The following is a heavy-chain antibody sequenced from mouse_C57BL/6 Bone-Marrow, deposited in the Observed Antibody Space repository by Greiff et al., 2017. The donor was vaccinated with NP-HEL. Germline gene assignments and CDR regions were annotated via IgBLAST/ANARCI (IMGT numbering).Heavy chain of an antibody. Sequence: EVQLKESGGDLVKPGGSLKLSCAASGFTFSSYGMSWVRQTPDKRLEWVATISSGGSYTYYPDSVKGRFTISRDNAKNTLYLQMSSLKSEDTAMYYCARRGTTVVALYYGYPYYFDYWGQGTTLTVSS. V-gene: IGHV5-6*01. CDR3: ARRGTTVVALYYGYPYYFDY. D-gene: IGHD1-1*01. CDR1: GFTFSSYG. CDR2: ISSGGSYT. J-gene: IGHJ2*01.